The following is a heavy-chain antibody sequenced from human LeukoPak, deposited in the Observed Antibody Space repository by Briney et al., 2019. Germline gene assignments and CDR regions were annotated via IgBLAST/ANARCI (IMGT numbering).Heavy chain of an antibody. CDR2: ISSSGSTI. V-gene: IGHV3-48*03. CDR3: AELGITMIGGV. CDR1: GFTFSSYR. D-gene: IGHD3-10*02. J-gene: IGHJ6*04. Sequence: GGSLRLSCAASGFTFSSYRMNWVRQAPGKGLEWVSYISSSGSTIYYADSVKGRFTISRDNAKNSLYLQMNSLRAEDTAVYYCAELGITMIGGVWGKGTTVIISS.